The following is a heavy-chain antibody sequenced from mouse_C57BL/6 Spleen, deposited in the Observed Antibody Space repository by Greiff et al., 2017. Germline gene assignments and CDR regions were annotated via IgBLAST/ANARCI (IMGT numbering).Heavy chain of an antibody. D-gene: IGHD1-1*01. J-gene: IGHJ3*01. CDR1: GYTFTSYW. CDR2: IHPNSGST. CDR3: ARGYYYGSSFAY. Sequence: QVQLQQPGAELVKPGASVKLSCKASGYTFTSYWMHWVKQRPGQGLEWIGMIHPNSGSTNYNEKFKSKATLTVDKSSSTAYMQLSSLTSEDSAVYYCARGYYYGSSFAYWGQGTLVTVSA. V-gene: IGHV1-64*01.